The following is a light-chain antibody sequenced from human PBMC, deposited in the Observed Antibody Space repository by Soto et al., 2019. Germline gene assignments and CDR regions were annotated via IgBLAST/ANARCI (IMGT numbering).Light chain of an antibody. CDR1: RSLSSD. CDR2: GAS. J-gene: IGKJ5*01. V-gene: IGKV3-15*01. Sequence: IVLMQSPDTLSLSPGERATLSCRASRSLSSDYLAWYQQKPGQAPRLLIYGASTRATGIPARFSGSGSGTEFTLTISSLQSEDFAVYYCQQYNNWPPITFGQGTRLEIK. CDR3: QQYNNWPPIT.